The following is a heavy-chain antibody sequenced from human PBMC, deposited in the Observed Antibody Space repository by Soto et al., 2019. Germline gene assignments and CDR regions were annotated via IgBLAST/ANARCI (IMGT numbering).Heavy chain of an antibody. CDR2: IWYDGSNK. CDR3: ASLEYSSSSDSDY. CDR1: GLTFSSYG. Sequence: GGSLRLSCAASGLTFSSYGMHWVRKDPGKGLEWVAVIWYDGSNKYYADSVKGRFTISRDNSKNTLYLQMNSLRAEDTAVYYCASLEYSSSSDSDYWGQGTLVTVSS. D-gene: IGHD6-6*01. J-gene: IGHJ4*02. V-gene: IGHV3-33*01.